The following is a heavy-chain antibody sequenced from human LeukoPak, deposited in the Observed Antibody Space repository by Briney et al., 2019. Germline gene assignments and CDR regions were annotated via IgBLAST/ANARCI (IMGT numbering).Heavy chain of an antibody. Sequence: SQTLSLTCTVSGGSISSGGYYWSWIRQHPGKGLEWIGYIYYSGSTYYNPSLKSRVTISVDTSKNQFSLKLSSVTAADTAVYHCARGSGWYRVDYWGQGTLVTVSS. CDR3: ARGSGWYRVDY. CDR1: GGSISSGGYY. V-gene: IGHV4-31*03. D-gene: IGHD6-19*01. CDR2: IYYSGST. J-gene: IGHJ4*02.